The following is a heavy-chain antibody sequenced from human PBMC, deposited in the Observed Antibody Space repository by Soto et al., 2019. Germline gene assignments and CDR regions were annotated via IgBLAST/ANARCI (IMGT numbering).Heavy chain of an antibody. CDR1: GLNLSSYG. J-gene: IGHJ6*02. V-gene: IGHV1-18*01. D-gene: IGHD5-12*01. CDR3: ARGVHVSYVDIVATISSYYYGMDV. Sequence: GGPMEVSRKGFGLNLSSYGISWVGQGPGQGAGGVGWGSAYNGNTNYAQKLQGRVTMTTDTSTSTAYMELRSLRSDDTAVYYCARGVHVSYVDIVATISSYYYGMDVWGQGTTVTVSS. CDR2: GSAYNGNT.